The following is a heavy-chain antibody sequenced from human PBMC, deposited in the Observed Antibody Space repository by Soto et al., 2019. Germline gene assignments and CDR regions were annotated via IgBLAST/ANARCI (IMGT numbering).Heavy chain of an antibody. J-gene: IGHJ3*01. V-gene: IGHV3-48*03. Sequence: EAELVGSGGGLVQPGGSLTLSCAASGFIFSDYKVDWVRQAPGRGPEWISYISDGGTTIYYAASVKGRFTISRDDAKKSLYLHMNNLRVDDTAIYFCVKEYCTGGTCFDAFDLWGQGTVVTVSS. CDR3: VKEYCTGGTCFDAFDL. D-gene: IGHD2-8*02. CDR1: GFIFSDYK. CDR2: ISDGGTTI.